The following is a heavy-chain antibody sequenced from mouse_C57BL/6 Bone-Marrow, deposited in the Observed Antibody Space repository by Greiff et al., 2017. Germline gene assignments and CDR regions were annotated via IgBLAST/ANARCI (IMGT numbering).Heavy chain of an antibody. CDR2: IDPSDSYT. Sequence: VKLQQPGAELVMPGASVKLSCKASGYTFPSYWMHWVKQRPGQGLEWIGEIDPSDSYTNYNQKFKGKSTLTVDKSSSTAYMQLSSLTSEDSAVYYCARKAVVYWYFDVWGTGTTVTVSS. V-gene: IGHV1-69*01. CDR3: ARKAVVYWYFDV. D-gene: IGHD1-1*01. CDR1: GYTFPSYW. J-gene: IGHJ1*03.